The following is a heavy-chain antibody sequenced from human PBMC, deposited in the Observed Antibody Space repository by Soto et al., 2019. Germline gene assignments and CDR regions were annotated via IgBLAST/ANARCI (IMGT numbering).Heavy chain of an antibody. D-gene: IGHD3-10*01. V-gene: IGHV3-23*01. Sequence: PGGSLRLSCAASGFTFSSYAMSWVRQAPGKGLEWVSAISGSGGSTYYADSVKGRFTISRDNSKNTLYLQMNSLRAEDTAVYYCAKDSSMVRVLEYFQHWGQGTLVTVSS. CDR1: GFTFSSYA. CDR3: AKDSSMVRVLEYFQH. J-gene: IGHJ1*01. CDR2: ISGSGGST.